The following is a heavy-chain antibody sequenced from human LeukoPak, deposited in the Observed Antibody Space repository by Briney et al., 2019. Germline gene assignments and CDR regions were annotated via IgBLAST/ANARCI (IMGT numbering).Heavy chain of an antibody. CDR1: GFTFSSYG. D-gene: IGHD3-10*01. V-gene: IGHV3-30*02. J-gene: IGHJ4*02. CDR2: IRYDGSNK. Sequence: GGSLRLSCAASGFTFSSYGMHWVRQAPGKGLEWVAFIRYDGSNKYYADSVKGRFTISRDNSENTLYLQMNSLRAEDTAVYYCAKDHGSGAGFDYWGQGTLVTVSS. CDR3: AKDHGSGAGFDY.